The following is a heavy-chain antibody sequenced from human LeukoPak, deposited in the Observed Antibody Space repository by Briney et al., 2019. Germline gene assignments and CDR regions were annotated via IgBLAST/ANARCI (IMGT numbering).Heavy chain of an antibody. CDR3: ARRGYSGSIDY. CDR1: GGSISSYY. J-gene: IGHJ4*02. CDR2: IYYSGST. V-gene: IGHV4-59*12. Sequence: SETLSLTCTVSGGSISSYYWSWIRQPPGKGLEWIGYIYYSGSTNYNPSLKSRVTISVDTSKNQFSLKLSSVTAADTAVYYCARRGYSGSIDYWGQGTLVTVSS. D-gene: IGHD5-12*01.